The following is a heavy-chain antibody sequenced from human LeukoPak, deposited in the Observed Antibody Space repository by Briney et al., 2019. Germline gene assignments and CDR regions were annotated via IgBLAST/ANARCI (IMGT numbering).Heavy chain of an antibody. V-gene: IGHV3-66*01. CDR3: AELGITMIGGV. D-gene: IGHD3-10*02. CDR2: IYSGGAT. CDR1: GLSVSSNY. Sequence: GGSLRLSCAASGLSVSSNYMTWVRQAPGKGLEWVSVIYSGGATYYADSLKGRFTISRDNSKNTLYLQMNSLRPEDTAVYYCAELGITMIGGVWGKGTTVTISS. J-gene: IGHJ6*04.